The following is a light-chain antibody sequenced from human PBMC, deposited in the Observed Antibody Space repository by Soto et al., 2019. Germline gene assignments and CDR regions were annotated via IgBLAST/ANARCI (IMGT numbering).Light chain of an antibody. J-gene: IGLJ1*01. Sequence: QSALTQPASVSGSLGQSITISCTGTSSDVGSYDYVSWYRQHPGKVPKLIIYEVNKRPSGVSNRFSGSKSANTASLTISGLQADDEADYYCCSLTTSHTYVFGSGTKVTVL. V-gene: IGLV2-14*01. CDR1: SSDVGSYDY. CDR3: CSLTTSHTYV. CDR2: EVN.